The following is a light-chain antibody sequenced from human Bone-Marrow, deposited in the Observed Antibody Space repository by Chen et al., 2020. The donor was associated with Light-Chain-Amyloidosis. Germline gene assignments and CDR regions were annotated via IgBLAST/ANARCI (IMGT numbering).Light chain of an antibody. CDR1: QTISSNY. CDR3: QQYGTSPLT. Sequence: EIVLTQSPGTLSLSPGEGANRSCRASQTISSNYLTWYQQKFGQAPRLLIYGSSSRATGIPDRFTGSVSGTDFTLTINRLEPEDFAMYYCQQYGTSPLTFGGGTKVEIK. J-gene: IGKJ4*01. CDR2: GSS. V-gene: IGKV3-20*01.